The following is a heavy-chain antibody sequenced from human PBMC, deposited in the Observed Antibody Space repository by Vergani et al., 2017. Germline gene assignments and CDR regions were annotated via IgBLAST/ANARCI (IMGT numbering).Heavy chain of an antibody. CDR3: ARGETRTDWFDP. J-gene: IGHJ5*02. V-gene: IGHV4-61*02. CDR2: VYPSGTT. D-gene: IGHD3/OR15-3a*01. Sequence: QVQLHESGPGLVKPSETLSLICSVSCDSIQSGCFYWTCIRQTAERRLEWMGRVYPSGTTNYNPSLNGRVTIFVDKSKNLLSLRLNSVTAADTAVYYCARGETRTDWFDPWGQGTLVTVSS. CDR1: CDSIQSGCFY.